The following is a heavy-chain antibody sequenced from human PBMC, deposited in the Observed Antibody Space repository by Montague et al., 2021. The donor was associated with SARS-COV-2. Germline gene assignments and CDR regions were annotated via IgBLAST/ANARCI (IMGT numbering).Heavy chain of an antibody. J-gene: IGHJ6*02. CDR1: SGSFNNYS. V-gene: IGHV4-34*01. CDR3: ARGQRQAISVYGVLAGGPEHKHYGLDV. CDR2: IDQGGAT. D-gene: IGHD3-3*01. Sequence: SETLSLTCAVYSGSFNNYSWTWIRQAPGKGLEWIGEIDQGGATNYSPAFRSRLTLSVDTSKNQFSLKLNSVTAADTAVYFCARGQRQAISVYGVLAGGPEHKHYGLDVWGRGTTVTVS.